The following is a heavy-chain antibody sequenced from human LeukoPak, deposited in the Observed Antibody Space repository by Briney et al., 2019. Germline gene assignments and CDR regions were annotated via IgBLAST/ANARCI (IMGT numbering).Heavy chain of an antibody. V-gene: IGHV1-2*02. J-gene: IGHJ4*02. CDR2: INPDSGFT. Sequence: EASVKVSCKASGYKFTDDYMHWVRQAPGQGLEFMGWINPDSGFTNYAQKFKGRVTMTRDTSISTAYLEVRSLTSDDTAVYYCAPTAEAYTSWWEVWGQGTLVTVSS. D-gene: IGHD3-16*01. CDR1: GYKFTDDY. CDR3: APTAEAYTSWWEV.